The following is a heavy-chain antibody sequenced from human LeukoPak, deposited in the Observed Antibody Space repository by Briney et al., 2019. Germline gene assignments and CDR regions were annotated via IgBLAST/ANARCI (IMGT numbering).Heavy chain of an antibody. CDR2: ISYDGSNK. V-gene: IGHV3-30*18. CDR3: ANLARTAVVTLDY. CDR1: GFTFTNAW. J-gene: IGHJ4*02. Sequence: GGSLRLSCEASGFTFTNAWMNWVRQAPGKGLEWVAVISYDGSNKYYADSVKGRFTISRDNSKNTLYLQMNSLRAEDTAVYYCANLARTAVVTLDYWGQGTLVTVSS. D-gene: IGHD4-23*01.